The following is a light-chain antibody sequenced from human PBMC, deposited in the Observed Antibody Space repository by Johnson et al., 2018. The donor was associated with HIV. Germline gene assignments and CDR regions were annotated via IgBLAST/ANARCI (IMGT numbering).Light chain of an antibody. CDR2: RNN. V-gene: IGLV1-51*02. J-gene: IGLJ1*01. Sequence: QSMLTQPPSASGTPGQRVTISCSGSSSNIGSNTVNWYQQFPGTAPKLLIYRNNQRPSGIPDRFSGSKSGTSATLGITGLQPGDEADYYCGTWDSSLRTGFLGTGTKVTVL. CDR3: GTWDSSLRTGF. CDR1: SSNIGSNT.